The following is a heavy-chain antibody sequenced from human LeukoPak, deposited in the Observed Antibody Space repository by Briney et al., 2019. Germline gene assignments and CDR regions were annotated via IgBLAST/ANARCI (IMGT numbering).Heavy chain of an antibody. CDR1: GYTFTGYY. J-gene: IGHJ6*03. D-gene: IGHD3-10*01. Sequence: ASVKVSCKASGYTFTGYYMHWVRQAPGQGLEWMGGIIPIFGTANYAQKFQGRVTITADKSTSTAYMELSSLRSEDTAVYYCARSMVRGVINMDVWGKGTTVTVSS. V-gene: IGHV1-69*06. CDR3: ARSMVRGVINMDV. CDR2: IIPIFGTA.